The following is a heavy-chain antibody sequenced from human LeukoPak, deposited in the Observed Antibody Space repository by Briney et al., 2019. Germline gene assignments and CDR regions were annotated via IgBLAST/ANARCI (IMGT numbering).Heavy chain of an antibody. J-gene: IGHJ5*02. Sequence: ASVRVSCKASGYTFTGYYMHWVRQAPGQGLEWMGWINPNSGGTNYAQKFQGRVTMTRDTSINTAYMELSRLRSDDTAVYYCARDLSAHPHSPWGQGTLVTVSS. V-gene: IGHV1-2*02. CDR3: ARDLSAHPHSP. CDR1: GYTFTGYY. CDR2: INPNSGGT.